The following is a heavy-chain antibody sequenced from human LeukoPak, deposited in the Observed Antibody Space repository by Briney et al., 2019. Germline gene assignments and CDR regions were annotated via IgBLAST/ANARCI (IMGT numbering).Heavy chain of an antibody. D-gene: IGHD5-24*01. J-gene: IGHJ2*01. CDR2: INPNSGGT. CDR1: GYTFTGYY. V-gene: IGHV1-2*06. Sequence: GASVKVSCKASGYTFTGYYMHWVRQAPGQGLEWMGRINPNSGGTNYAQKFQGRVTMTRDTSISTAYMELSRLRSDDTAVYYCARGDGYNWGWYFDLWGRGTLVTVSS. CDR3: ARGDGYNWGWYFDL.